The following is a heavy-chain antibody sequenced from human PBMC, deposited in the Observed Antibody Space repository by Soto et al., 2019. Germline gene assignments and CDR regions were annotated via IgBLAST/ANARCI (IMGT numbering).Heavy chain of an antibody. CDR1: GGSFSGYY. J-gene: IGHJ5*02. CDR2: INHSGST. V-gene: IGHV4-34*01. Sequence: SETLSLTCAVYGGSFSGYYWSWIRQPPGKGLEWIGEINHSGSTNYNPSLKSRVTISVDTSKNQFSLKLSSVTAADTAVYYCARGDYDILTGYSWGSWGQGTLVT. D-gene: IGHD3-9*01. CDR3: ARGDYDILTGYSWGS.